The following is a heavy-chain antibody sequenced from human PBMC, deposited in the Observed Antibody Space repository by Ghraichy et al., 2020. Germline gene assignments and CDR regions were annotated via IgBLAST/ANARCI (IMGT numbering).Heavy chain of an antibody. CDR1: GFTFSSYA. V-gene: IGHV3-23*01. CDR3: AKDRSPGWNSLTLGN. J-gene: IGHJ4*02. Sequence: GGSLRLSCAASGFTFSSYAMSWVRQAPGKGLEWVSAISGSGGSTYYADSVKGRFTISRDNSKNTLYLQMNSLRAEDTAVYYCAKDRSPGWNSLTLGNWGQGTLVTVSS. CDR2: ISGSGGST. D-gene: IGHD1-7*01.